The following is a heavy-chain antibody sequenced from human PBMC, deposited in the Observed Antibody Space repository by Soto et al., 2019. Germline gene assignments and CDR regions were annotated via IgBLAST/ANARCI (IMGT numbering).Heavy chain of an antibody. CDR3: AKDGGYSYGYSPRYYYGMDV. D-gene: IGHD5-18*01. CDR1: GFTFSSYA. V-gene: IGHV3-23*01. J-gene: IGHJ6*02. CDR2: ISGSGGGT. Sequence: EVQLLESGGGLVQPGGSLRLSCAASGFTFSSYAMSWVRQAPGKGLEWVSAISGSGGGTYYADSVKGRFTISRDNSKNTLYLQMNSLRAEDTAVYYCAKDGGYSYGYSPRYYYGMDVWGQGTTVTVSS.